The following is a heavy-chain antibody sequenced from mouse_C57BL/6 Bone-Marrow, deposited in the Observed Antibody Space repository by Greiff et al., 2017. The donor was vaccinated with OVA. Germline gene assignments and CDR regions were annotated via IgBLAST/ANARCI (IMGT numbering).Heavy chain of an antibody. V-gene: IGHV1-53*01. CDR3: ARGTVIGRGYFDV. D-gene: IGHD3-1*01. CDR1: GYTFTSYW. J-gene: IGHJ1*03. Sequence: VQLQQSGTELVKPGASVKLSCKASGYTFTSYWMHWVKQRPGQGLEWIGNINPSNGGTNYNEKFKSKATLTVDKSSSTAYMQLSCLTSEDSAVYYCARGTVIGRGYFDVWGTGTTVTVSS. CDR2: INPSNGGT.